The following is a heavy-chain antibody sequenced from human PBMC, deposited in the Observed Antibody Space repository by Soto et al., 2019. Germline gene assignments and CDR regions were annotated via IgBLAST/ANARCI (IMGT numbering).Heavy chain of an antibody. CDR1: GVSVSSGSFY. D-gene: IGHD4-17*01. CDR3: ARGATVTQFDY. V-gene: IGHV4-61*01. Sequence: SETLSLTCTVSGVSVSSGSFYWAWIRQPPGKGLEWVGFGSYSGTTNYKPSLKSRVTISVDTSRSQISLKVSSLTAADTAVYYCARGATVTQFDYWGRGTLVTVSS. J-gene: IGHJ4*02. CDR2: GSYSGTT.